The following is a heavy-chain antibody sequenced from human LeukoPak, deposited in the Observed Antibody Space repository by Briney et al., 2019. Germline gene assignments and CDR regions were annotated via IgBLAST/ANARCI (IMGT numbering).Heavy chain of an antibody. V-gene: IGHV4-30-2*01. CDR3: ARDDGDYAFDY. CDR2: IYHSGST. Sequence: PSETLSLTCTVSGGSISSGGYYWSWIRQPPGKGLEWIGYIYHSGSTYYNPSLKSRVTISVDTSKNQFSLKLRFVTAADTAVYYCARDDGDYAFDYWGQGTLVTVSS. D-gene: IGHD4-17*01. J-gene: IGHJ4*02. CDR1: GGSISSGGYY.